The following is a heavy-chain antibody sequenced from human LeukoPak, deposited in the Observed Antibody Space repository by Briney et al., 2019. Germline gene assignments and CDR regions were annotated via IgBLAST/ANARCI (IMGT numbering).Heavy chain of an antibody. V-gene: IGHV3-30-3*01. CDR3: ARTLTRDYGDYFDY. D-gene: IGHD4-17*01. CDR2: ISYDGSNK. J-gene: IGHJ4*02. Sequence: PGGSLRLSCAASGFTFSSYAMHWVRQAPGKGLEWVAVISYDGSNKYYADSVKGRFTISRDNSKNTLYLQMNSLRAEDTAVYYCARTLTRDYGDYFDYWGQGTLVTVS. CDR1: GFTFSSYA.